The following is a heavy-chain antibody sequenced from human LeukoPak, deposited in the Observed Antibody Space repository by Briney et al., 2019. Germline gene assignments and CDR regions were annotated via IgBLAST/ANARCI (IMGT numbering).Heavy chain of an antibody. CDR2: MWYDGSKE. Sequence: GGSLRLSCAASGFTLSSHGMHWVRQAPGKGLEWVAGMWYDGSKEDYADSVRGRFTISRDMSKNTLNLQMNSLRVEDTAMFYCARDLSFGSLDFRGQGTLVTVSS. CDR3: ARDLSFGSLDF. V-gene: IGHV3-33*01. J-gene: IGHJ4*02. CDR1: GFTLSSHG. D-gene: IGHD1-26*01.